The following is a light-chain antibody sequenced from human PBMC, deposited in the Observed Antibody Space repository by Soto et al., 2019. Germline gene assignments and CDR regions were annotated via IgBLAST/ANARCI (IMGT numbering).Light chain of an antibody. J-gene: IGKJ1*01. CDR3: QQRSNWRWT. V-gene: IGKV3D-11*01. CDR2: DAS. Sequence: EIVMTQSPCTLSVSPGERATLFCRASQGVSTYLAWYQQKPGQAPRLLIYDASNRATGIPARFSGSGSGTDFTLTISSLEPEDFAVYYCQQRSNWRWTFGQGTKVDI. CDR1: QGVSTY.